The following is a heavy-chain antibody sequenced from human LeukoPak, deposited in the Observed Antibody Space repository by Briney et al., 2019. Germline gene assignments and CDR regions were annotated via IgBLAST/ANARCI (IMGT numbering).Heavy chain of an antibody. CDR1: GFTFSSYE. CDR2: ISSSGSTI. CDR3: AKIYSYGSRSFDY. J-gene: IGHJ4*02. D-gene: IGHD5-18*01. V-gene: IGHV3-48*03. Sequence: GGSLRLSCAASGFTFSSYEMNWVRQAPGKGLEWVSYISSSGSTIYYADSVKGRFTISRDNAKNSLYLQVNSLRAEDTAVYYCAKIYSYGSRSFDYWGQGTPVTVSS.